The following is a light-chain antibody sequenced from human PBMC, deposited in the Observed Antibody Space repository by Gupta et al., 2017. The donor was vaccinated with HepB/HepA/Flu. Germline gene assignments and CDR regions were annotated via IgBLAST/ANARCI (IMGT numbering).Light chain of an antibody. CDR3: QQRSSWPLT. CDR2: DSS. J-gene: IGKJ4*01. CDR1: KSVNSY. V-gene: IGKV3-11*01. Sequence: EIVLTQSPATLSLSPGERAPPACRASKSVNSYLSWYQKIPGQAPRLLNFDSSNRATGIPPRCSGRGSGTDFPLTSSSQEPEDFAVYFWQQRSSWPLTFGGGTKVEIK.